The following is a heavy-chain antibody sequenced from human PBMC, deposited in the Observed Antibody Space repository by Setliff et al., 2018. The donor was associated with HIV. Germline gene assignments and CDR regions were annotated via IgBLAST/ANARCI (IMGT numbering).Heavy chain of an antibody. J-gene: IGHJ4*02. CDR2: IFVGDSTT. CDR1: GYAFTSYP. Sequence: ASVKVSCKTSGYAFTSYPIHWVRQAPGQGLEWMGKIFVGDSTTHYAQKFQGRVTLTSDTSTNTVYMELSSLRSEDTAVYYCAREGPKTYYFDYWGQGTQVTVSS. V-gene: IGHV1-46*01. CDR3: AREGPKTYYFDY.